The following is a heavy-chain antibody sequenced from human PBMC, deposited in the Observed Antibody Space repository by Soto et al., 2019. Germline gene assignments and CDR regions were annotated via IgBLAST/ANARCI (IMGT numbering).Heavy chain of an antibody. Sequence: QVQLVESGGGVVPPGGSLRLSCVASGFIFSSYGMSWVRQAPGKGLEWVGVIWYYGSNKYYGDSVKGRFTISRDNSKNTLYLQMSSLRAEDTAVYYCAREPYSNYVMDVWGQGTTVTVSS. D-gene: IGHD4-4*01. CDR2: IWYYGSNK. J-gene: IGHJ6*02. CDR3: AREPYSNYVMDV. V-gene: IGHV3-33*01. CDR1: GFIFSSYG.